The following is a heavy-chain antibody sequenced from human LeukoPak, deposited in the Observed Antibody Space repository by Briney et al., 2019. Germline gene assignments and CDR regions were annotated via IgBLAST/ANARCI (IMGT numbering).Heavy chain of an antibody. CDR3: AGPRTAWSSHWYFEV. V-gene: IGHV3-48*02. D-gene: IGHD1-1*01. CDR2: ISSRSSTI. J-gene: IGHJ2*01. CDR1: GFTFSGYD. Sequence: GGSLRLSCAASGFTFSGYDMNWVRQAPGKGLEWVSYISSRSSTIHYADSVKGRFTISRDNAKNSLYLQMNSLRDEDTAVYYCAGPRTAWSSHWYFEVWGRGTLVTVSS.